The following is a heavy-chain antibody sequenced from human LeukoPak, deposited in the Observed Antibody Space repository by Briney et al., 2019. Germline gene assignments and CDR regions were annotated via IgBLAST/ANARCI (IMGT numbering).Heavy chain of an antibody. D-gene: IGHD2-15*01. CDR1: GDSINSNY. J-gene: IGHJ4*02. CDR3: ARLLAGCPGGRCRAHFDY. CDR2: IYYGGST. V-gene: IGHV4-59*01. Sequence: PSETLSLTCSVSGDSINSNYWSWMQQPPGKGQEWIGYIYYGGSTNYNPSLKSRVSMSVDTSKNQFFLNLSSLTAADPAVYHCARLLAGCPGGRCRAHFDYWGQGTLVTVSS.